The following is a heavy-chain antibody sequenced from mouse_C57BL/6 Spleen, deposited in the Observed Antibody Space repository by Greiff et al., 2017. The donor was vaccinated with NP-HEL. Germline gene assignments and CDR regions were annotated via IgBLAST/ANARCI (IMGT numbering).Heavy chain of an antibody. CDR1: GFTFSDYY. V-gene: IGHV5-16*01. CDR3: AREGITTVFDY. J-gene: IGHJ2*01. Sequence: DVMLVESEGGLVQPGSSMKLSCTASGFTFSDYYMAWVRQVPEKGLEWVANINYDGSSTYYLDSLKSRFIISRDNATNILYLQMSSLKSEDTATYYCAREGITTVFDYWGQGTTLTVSS. D-gene: IGHD1-1*01. CDR2: INYDGSST.